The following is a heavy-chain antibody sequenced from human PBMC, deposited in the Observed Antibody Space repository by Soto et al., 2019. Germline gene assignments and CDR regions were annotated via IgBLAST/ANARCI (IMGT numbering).Heavy chain of an antibody. Sequence: VQLVESGGGVVQPGRSLRLSCVASGFLVDTYGMHWVRQTPGKGLEWVAIISYDGSHKEYADSVKGRFAISRDNSENTLYLQMNNLGVEDTALYYCPTSASSDHWGQVTQVTVSS. CDR3: PTSASSDH. V-gene: IGHV3-30*03. J-gene: IGHJ4*02. D-gene: IGHD1-26*01. CDR1: GFLVDTYG. CDR2: ISYDGSHK.